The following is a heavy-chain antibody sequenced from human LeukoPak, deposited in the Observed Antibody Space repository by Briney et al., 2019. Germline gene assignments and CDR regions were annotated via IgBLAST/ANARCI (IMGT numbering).Heavy chain of an antibody. CDR1: GGSISSYY. Sequence: PSETLSLTCTVSGGSISSYYWSWIRRPPGKGLEWIGYIYYSGSTNYNPSLKSRVTISVDTSKNQFSLKLSSVTAADTAVYYCARFGYCSSTSCPLDAFDIWGQGTMVTVSS. V-gene: IGHV4-59*01. D-gene: IGHD2-2*03. CDR3: ARFGYCSSTSCPLDAFDI. CDR2: IYYSGST. J-gene: IGHJ3*02.